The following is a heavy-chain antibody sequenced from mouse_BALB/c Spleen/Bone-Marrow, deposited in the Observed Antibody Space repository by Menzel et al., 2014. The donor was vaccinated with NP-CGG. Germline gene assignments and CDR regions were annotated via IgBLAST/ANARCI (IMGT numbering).Heavy chain of an antibody. D-gene: IGHD2-2*01. V-gene: IGHV14-3*02. CDR3: TSYVYGYYFDY. CDR1: GFNVKDTY. Sequence: VQLQQSGAELVKPGASVKLSCTASGFNVKDTYIHWVKQRPEQGLEWIGRIDPANGNTKYDPKFQGKATMTADTSSNTAYLQLSSLTSEDTAVYYCTSYVYGYYFDYWGQGTTLTVSS. CDR2: IDPANGNT. J-gene: IGHJ2*01.